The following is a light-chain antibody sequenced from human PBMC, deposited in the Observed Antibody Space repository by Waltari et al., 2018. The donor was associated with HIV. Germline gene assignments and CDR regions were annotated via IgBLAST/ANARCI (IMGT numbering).Light chain of an antibody. J-gene: IGLJ1*01. V-gene: IGLV3-21*01. CDR3: QVFENSRDQA. Sequence: YVLTQPPSVSVAPGKTATITCGGNKIGDKHVHWYHQKSGQAPVLVIFDDKVRPSGTPARLSGSNSGDTATLTISGVEVGDEAEYYCQVFENSRDQAFGTGTKVTVL. CDR2: DDK. CDR1: KIGDKH.